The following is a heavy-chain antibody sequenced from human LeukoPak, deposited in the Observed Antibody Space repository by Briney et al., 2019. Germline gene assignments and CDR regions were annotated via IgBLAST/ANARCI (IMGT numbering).Heavy chain of an antibody. Sequence: ASVKVSCKASGYTFTSYGISWVRQAPGQGLEWMGWISAYNGNTNYAQKLQGRVTMTTDTSTSTAYMELRSLRSDDTAVYYCARDNSCSGGSCYGYYYYYYYMDVWGKGTTVTVSS. D-gene: IGHD2-15*01. J-gene: IGHJ6*03. CDR1: GYTFTSYG. CDR2: ISAYNGNT. CDR3: ARDNSCSGGSCYGYYYYYYYMDV. V-gene: IGHV1-18*01.